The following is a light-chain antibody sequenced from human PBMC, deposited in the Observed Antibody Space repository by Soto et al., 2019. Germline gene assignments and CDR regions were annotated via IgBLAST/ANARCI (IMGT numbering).Light chain of an antibody. V-gene: IGKV1-5*03. Sequence: DIQMTQSPSTLSASVGDRVTFTCRASESISDWLVWYHQKPGKAPKLLIYKASRLESGVPSRFRGSASGTEFPLTITSLQADDFGTYYCQQYSTSSISFGPRTRLEIK. CDR3: QQYSTSSIS. J-gene: IGKJ5*01. CDR1: ESISDW. CDR2: KAS.